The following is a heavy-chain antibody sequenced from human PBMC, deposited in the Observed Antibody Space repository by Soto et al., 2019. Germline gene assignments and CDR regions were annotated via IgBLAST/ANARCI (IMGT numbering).Heavy chain of an antibody. CDR2: IYYSGST. J-gene: IGHJ4*02. CDR1: GGSISSSSYY. CDR3: ARLEGLATISYYFDF. D-gene: IGHD3-9*01. V-gene: IGHV4-39*01. Sequence: PSETLSLTCTVSGGSISSSSYYWGWIRQPPGKGLEWIGSIYYSGSTYYNPSLKTRVTISLDKSKSQFSLKLNSVTAADSAVYFCARLEGLATISYYFDFWGPGALVTVSS.